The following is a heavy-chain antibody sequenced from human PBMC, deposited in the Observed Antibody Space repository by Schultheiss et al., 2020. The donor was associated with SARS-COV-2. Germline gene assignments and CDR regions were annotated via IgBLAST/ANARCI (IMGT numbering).Heavy chain of an antibody. CDR3: ARDVIVVVPAAPGD. Sequence: ASVKVSCKASGGTFSSYAISWVRQAPGQRLEWMGWINAGNGNTKYSQKFQGRVTITRDTSASTAYMELSSLRSEDTAVYYCARDVIVVVPAAPGDWGQGTLVTVSS. V-gene: IGHV1-3*01. J-gene: IGHJ4*02. CDR2: INAGNGNT. D-gene: IGHD2-2*01. CDR1: GGTFSSYA.